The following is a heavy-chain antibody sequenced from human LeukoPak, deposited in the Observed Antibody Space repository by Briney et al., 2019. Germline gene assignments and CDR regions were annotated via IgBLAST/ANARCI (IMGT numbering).Heavy chain of an antibody. V-gene: IGHV4-59*08. Sequence: SETLSLTCTVSGGSISSYYWSWIRQPPGKGLEWIGYIYYSGSTNYNPSLKSRVTISVDTSKNQFSLKLSSVTAADTAVYYCARVGYSYGRIDYWGQGTLVTVSS. CDR1: GGSISSYY. CDR3: ARVGYSYGRIDY. D-gene: IGHD5-18*01. CDR2: IYYSGST. J-gene: IGHJ4*02.